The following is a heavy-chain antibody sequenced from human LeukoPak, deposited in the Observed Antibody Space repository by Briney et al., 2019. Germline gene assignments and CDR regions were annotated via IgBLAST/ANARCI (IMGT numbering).Heavy chain of an antibody. J-gene: IGHJ4*02. V-gene: IGHV4-30-4*08. CDR1: GGSISSGDYY. CDR3: ARASGYSAE. CDR2: IYYSGST. D-gene: IGHD5-18*01. Sequence: SETLSLTCTVSGGSISSGDYYWSWIRQPPGAGREWIGYIYYSGSTYYNPSLKSRVTISVDTSKNQFSLKLSSVTAADTAVYYCARASGYSAEWGQGTLVTVSS.